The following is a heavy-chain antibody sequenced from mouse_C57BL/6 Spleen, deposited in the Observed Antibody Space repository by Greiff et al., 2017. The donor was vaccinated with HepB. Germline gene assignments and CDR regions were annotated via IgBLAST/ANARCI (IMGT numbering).Heavy chain of an antibody. V-gene: IGHV1-19*01. CDR3: ARSYYDGYYSDY. J-gene: IGHJ2*01. CDR1: GYTFTDYY. Sequence: VQLQQSGPVLVKPGASVKMSCKASGYTFTDYYMNWVKQSHGKSLEWIGVINPYNGGTSYNQKFKGKATLTVDKSSSTAYMELNSLTSEDSAVYYCARSYYDGYYSDYWGQGTTLTVSS. D-gene: IGHD2-3*01. CDR2: INPYNGGT.